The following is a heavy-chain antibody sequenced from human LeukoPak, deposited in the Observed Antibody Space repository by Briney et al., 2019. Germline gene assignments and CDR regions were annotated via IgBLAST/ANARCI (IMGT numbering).Heavy chain of an antibody. J-gene: IGHJ4*02. Sequence: PGGSLRLSCAASGFTFSSYSMNWVRQAPGKGLEWVSSISSSSSYIYYADSVKGRFTISRDNAKNSLYLQMNSLRAEDTAVYYCARAPDLPSYRRPERILRYWGQGTLVTVSS. V-gene: IGHV3-21*01. CDR2: ISSSSSYI. D-gene: IGHD2/OR15-2a*01. CDR1: GFTFSSYS. CDR3: ARAPDLPSYRRPERILRY.